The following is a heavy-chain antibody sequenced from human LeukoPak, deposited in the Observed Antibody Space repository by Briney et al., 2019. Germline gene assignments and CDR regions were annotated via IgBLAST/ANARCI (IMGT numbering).Heavy chain of an antibody. D-gene: IGHD4-17*01. V-gene: IGHV3-30*18. CDR1: GFTFSSYG. CDR2: ISYDGSNK. CDR3: AKERGYGDYYFDY. J-gene: IGHJ4*02. Sequence: GGSLRLSCAASGFTFSSYGMHWVRQAPGKGLEWVAVISYDGSNKYYADSVKGRFTISRDNSKNTLYLQMNSLRAEDTAVYYYAKERGYGDYYFDYWGQGTLVTVSS.